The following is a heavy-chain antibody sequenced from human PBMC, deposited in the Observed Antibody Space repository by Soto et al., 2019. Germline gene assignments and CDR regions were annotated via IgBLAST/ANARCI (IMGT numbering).Heavy chain of an antibody. Sequence: PGESLRLYCEASGFICMSYAMNWARHSPGKGLQWVSSITGSSDYTSYIASVKGRFTISRDNSKNTLYLQMNSLRAEDTAVYFCAKEQTTDAHYALDYWSQGTLVSVSS. CDR2: ITGSSDYT. CDR3: AKEQTTDAHYALDY. J-gene: IGHJ4*02. V-gene: IGHV3-23*01. CDR1: GFICMSYA. D-gene: IGHD3-16*01.